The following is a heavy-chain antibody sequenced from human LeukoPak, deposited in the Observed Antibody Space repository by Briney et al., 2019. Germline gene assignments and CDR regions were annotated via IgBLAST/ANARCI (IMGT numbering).Heavy chain of an antibody. J-gene: IGHJ3*02. CDR2: ISVSNGVP. CDR3: ATYLGVTTAGVFDI. Sequence: ASVKVSCKTSGYNFITLGISWVRQAPGLGLEWMGWISVSNGVPKYAQKLQGRVSMTTDTSTSTAYMELRSLRSDDTAVYYCATYLGVTTAGVFDIWGQGTMVTVSS. V-gene: IGHV1-18*01. D-gene: IGHD4-17*01. CDR1: GYNFITLG.